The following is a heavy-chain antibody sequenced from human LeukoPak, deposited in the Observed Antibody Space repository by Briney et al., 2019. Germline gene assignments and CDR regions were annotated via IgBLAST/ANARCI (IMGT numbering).Heavy chain of an antibody. Sequence: EASVKVSCKASGGTFSSYAISWVRQAPGQGLEWMGGIIPIFGTANYAQKFQGRVTITADESTSTAYMELSSLSSEDTAVYYCARVGSGSYYYWGQGTLVTVSS. CDR3: ARVGSGSYYY. CDR2: IIPIFGTA. V-gene: IGHV1-69*13. CDR1: GGTFSSYA. D-gene: IGHD1-26*01. J-gene: IGHJ4*02.